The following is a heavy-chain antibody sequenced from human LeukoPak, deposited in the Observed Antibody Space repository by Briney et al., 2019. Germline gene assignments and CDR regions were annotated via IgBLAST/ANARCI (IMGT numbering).Heavy chain of an antibody. Sequence: VASVKVSCKASGYTFTSYDINWVRQVTGQGLEWMGWMNPNSGNTDYAQKFQGRVTMTRDTSISTAYMELSRLRSDDTAVYYCARSSSSWGDFDYWGQGTLVTVSS. J-gene: IGHJ4*02. V-gene: IGHV1-8*01. CDR3: ARSSSSWGDFDY. CDR2: MNPNSGNT. D-gene: IGHD6-13*01. CDR1: GYTFTSYD.